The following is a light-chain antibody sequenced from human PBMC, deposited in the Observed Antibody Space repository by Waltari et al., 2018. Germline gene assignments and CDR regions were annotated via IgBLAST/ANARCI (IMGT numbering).Light chain of an antibody. CDR1: QSLVHRDGSTY. V-gene: IGKV2-30*02. CDR3: MQGTHWPPS. CDR2: RVS. Sequence: DVVMTQSPLSLPVTLGQPVSISCRSSQSLVHRDGSTYLNLFHQRPGQSPKRLIYRVSNRDSGVPDRFSGSGSGSDFTLIISRVEAEDVGVYFCMQGTHWPPSFGGRTKVEIK. J-gene: IGKJ4*01.